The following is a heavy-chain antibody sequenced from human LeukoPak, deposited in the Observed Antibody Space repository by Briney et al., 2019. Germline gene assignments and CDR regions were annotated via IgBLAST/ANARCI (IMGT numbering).Heavy chain of an antibody. V-gene: IGHV3-23*01. J-gene: IGHJ4*02. Sequence: GGSLRLSCAASRFSFSAYPVGWVRRAPGRGLEWVSGISAGGDLTFHADPVKGRFTISRDNSKNTLYLQMNSLRAEDTAVYYCARDLEQQLTPLGYWGQGTLVTVSS. D-gene: IGHD6-13*01. CDR3: ARDLEQQLTPLGY. CDR2: ISAGGDLT. CDR1: RFSFSAYP.